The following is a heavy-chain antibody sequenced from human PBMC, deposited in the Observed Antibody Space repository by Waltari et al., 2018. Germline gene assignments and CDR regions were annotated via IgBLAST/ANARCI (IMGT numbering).Heavy chain of an antibody. Sequence: QVQLVQSGAEVKKPGSSVKVSCKASGGTFSRYTISWVRQAPGQGLEWMGRRIPILGIANDGQKCQVRGTLTANKATSTAYMERSSLRSEDTAWYYCARDGDRYYYDSSVMVEEYFQHWGQGTLVTGSS. V-gene: IGHV1-69*08. CDR1: GGTFSRYT. CDR2: RIPILGIA. J-gene: IGHJ1*01. CDR3: ARDGDRYYYDSSVMVEEYFQH. D-gene: IGHD3-22*01.